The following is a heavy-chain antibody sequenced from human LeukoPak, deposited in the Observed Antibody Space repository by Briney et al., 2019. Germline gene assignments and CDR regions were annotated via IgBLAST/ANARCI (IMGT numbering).Heavy chain of an antibody. CDR2: INPNSGGT. CDR3: ARVIAVAGTKYYGMDV. V-gene: IGHV1-2*02. Sequence: ASVKVSCKASGYTFTGYYMHWVRQAPGQGPEWMGWINPNSGGTNYAQKFQGRVTMTRDTSISTAYMELSRLRSDDTAVYYCARVIAVAGTKYYGMDVWGQGTTVTVSS. CDR1: GYTFTGYY. J-gene: IGHJ6*02. D-gene: IGHD6-19*01.